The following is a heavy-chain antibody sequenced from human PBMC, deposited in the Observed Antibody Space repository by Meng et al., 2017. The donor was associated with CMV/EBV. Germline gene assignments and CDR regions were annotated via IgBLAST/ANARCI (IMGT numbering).Heavy chain of an antibody. V-gene: IGHV4-31*02. CDR3: AARRALLWFGELYAGEMDV. J-gene: IGHJ6*02. Sequence: SGGYYCSWIRQHPGKGLEWIGYIYYSGSTYYTPSLKSRVTISVDTSKNQFSLKLSSVTAADTAVYYCAARRALLWFGELYAGEMDVWGQGTTVTVSS. CDR2: IYYSGST. CDR1: SGGYY. D-gene: IGHD3-10*01.